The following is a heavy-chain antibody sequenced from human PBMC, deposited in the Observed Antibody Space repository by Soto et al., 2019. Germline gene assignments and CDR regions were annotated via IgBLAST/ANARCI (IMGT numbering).Heavy chain of an antibody. J-gene: IGHJ4*02. V-gene: IGHV2-5*02. CDR1: GFSLTTSGVG. Sequence: QITLNESGPTQVKPRQTLTLTCTFSGFSLTTSGVGVGWIRQSPGKAPEWLALIYWDDDKRYSPSMKSRLIITKDTSKHQLVLTMADLDPADTATYYCEQRVLRTVFGLVKTNAIYFDFWGQGTPVAVSS. CDR3: EQRVLRTVFGLVKTNAIYFDF. CDR2: IYWDDDK. D-gene: IGHD3-3*01.